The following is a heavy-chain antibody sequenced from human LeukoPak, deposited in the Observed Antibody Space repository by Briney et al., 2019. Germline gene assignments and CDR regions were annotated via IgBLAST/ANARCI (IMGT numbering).Heavy chain of an antibody. D-gene: IGHD2-15*01. CDR3: AKDVVPRWSYFDS. V-gene: IGHV3-7*01. CDR1: GFTFSSYW. J-gene: IGHJ4*02. CDR2: IKQDGSEK. Sequence: QPGGSLRLSCAASGFTFSSYWMTWVRQAPGKGLEWVANIKQDGSEKYYVDSVKGRFTISRDNAKNSLYLQMNSLTAEDTAVYYCAKDVVPRWSYFDSWGQGTLVTVSS.